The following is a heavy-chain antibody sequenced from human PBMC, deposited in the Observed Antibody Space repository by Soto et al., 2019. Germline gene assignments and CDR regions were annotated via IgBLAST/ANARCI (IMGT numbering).Heavy chain of an antibody. D-gene: IGHD3-9*01. CDR3: AKLRYFDWSDYNWFEY. J-gene: IGHJ5*01. CDR2: ISGSGATT. CDR1: GISFNNYA. V-gene: IGHV3-23*01. Sequence: HPGGSLRLSCAASGISFNNYALSWVRQAPGKGLEWVSGISGSGATTSYADSVKGRFTVSRDNSKNTLYLQMNSLRVEDTAVYHCAKLRYFDWSDYNWFEYWGQGTPVTVSS.